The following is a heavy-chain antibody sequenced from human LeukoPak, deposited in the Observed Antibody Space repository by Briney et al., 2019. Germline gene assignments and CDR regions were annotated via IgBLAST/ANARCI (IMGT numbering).Heavy chain of an antibody. CDR3: ARDFYYGSGSYFLYFDY. CDR1: GYTFTSYG. J-gene: IGHJ4*02. D-gene: IGHD3-10*01. V-gene: IGHV1-18*01. CDR2: ISAYNGNT. Sequence: ASVKVSCKASGYTFTSYGISWVRQAPGQGLEWMGWISAYNGNTNYAQKLQGRVTMTTDTSTSTAYMELRSLRSDDTAVNYCARDFYYGSGSYFLYFDYWGQGTLVTVSS.